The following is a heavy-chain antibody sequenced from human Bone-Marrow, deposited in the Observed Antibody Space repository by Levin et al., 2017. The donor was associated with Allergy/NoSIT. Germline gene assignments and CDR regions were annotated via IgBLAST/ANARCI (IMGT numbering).Heavy chain of an antibody. Sequence: GESLKISCAASGFTFSSYAMSWVRQAPGKGLEWVSAISGSGGGGTYYADSVKGRFTISRDNSKNTLYLQMNSLRAEDTAIYYCAKEGCSGGSCYGAPLDYWGQGTLVTVSA. CDR1: GFTFSSYA. CDR2: ISGSGGGGT. D-gene: IGHD2-15*01. J-gene: IGHJ4*02. V-gene: IGHV3-23*01. CDR3: AKEGCSGGSCYGAPLDY.